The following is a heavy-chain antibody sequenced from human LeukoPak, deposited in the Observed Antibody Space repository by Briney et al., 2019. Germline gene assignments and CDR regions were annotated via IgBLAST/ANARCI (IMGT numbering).Heavy chain of an antibody. CDR2: ISYDGSNK. V-gene: IGHV3-30*03. J-gene: IGHJ4*02. D-gene: IGHD4/OR15-4a*01. CDR3: ARRAGAYSHPYDY. CDR1: GFTFRSYG. Sequence: GGSLRLSCAASGFTFRSYGMHWVRQAPGNGLEWVAVISYDGSNKYYADPVKGRFTISRDNSKNTLYLQMNSLRAEDTAVYYCARRAGAYSHPYDYWGQGTLVTVSS.